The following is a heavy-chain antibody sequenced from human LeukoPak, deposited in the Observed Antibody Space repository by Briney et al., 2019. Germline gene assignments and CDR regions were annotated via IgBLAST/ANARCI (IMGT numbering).Heavy chain of an antibody. J-gene: IGHJ4*02. CDR3: ARVDDYYDSSGSDY. V-gene: IGHV3-48*01. Sequence: PGGSLRLSCAASGFTFSSYSMNWVRQAPGKGLEWVSYISSSSSTIYYADSVKGRFTISRDNAKNSLYLKMNSLRAEDTAVYYCARVDDYYDSSGSDYWGQGTLVTVSS. CDR2: ISSSSSTI. D-gene: IGHD3-22*01. CDR1: GFTFSSYS.